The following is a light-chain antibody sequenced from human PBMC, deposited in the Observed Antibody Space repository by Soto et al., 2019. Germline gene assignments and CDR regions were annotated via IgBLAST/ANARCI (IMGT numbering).Light chain of an antibody. J-gene: IGKJ1*01. CDR1: QSVSSSY. CDR3: QQYDSSLSWT. CDR2: GAS. Sequence: EIVLTQSQGTLSLSPGASATLSCRASQSVSSSYLAWYQQKPGQAPRLLIYGASSRATGIPDRFSSSGSGTAFTLTISRLEPEDFLVYYCQQYDSSLSWTFGQGTKVDIK. V-gene: IGKV3-20*01.